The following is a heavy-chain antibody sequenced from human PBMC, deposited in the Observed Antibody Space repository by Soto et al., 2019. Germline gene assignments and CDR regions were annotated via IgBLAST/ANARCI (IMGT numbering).Heavy chain of an antibody. Sequence: QLQLQESGPGLVKPSETLSLTCTVSGGSISSSSYYWGWIRQPPGKGLEWIGSIYYSGSTYYNPSRKSRVTISVDTSKNQFSLKLSSVTAADTAVYYWARHVAGYSSGLDYWGQGTLVTVSS. CDR2: IYYSGST. J-gene: IGHJ4*02. D-gene: IGHD6-19*01. CDR3: ARHVAGYSSGLDY. CDR1: GGSISSSSYY. V-gene: IGHV4-39*01.